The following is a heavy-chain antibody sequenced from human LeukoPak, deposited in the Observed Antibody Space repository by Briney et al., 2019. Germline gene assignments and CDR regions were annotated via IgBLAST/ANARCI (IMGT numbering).Heavy chain of an antibody. CDR2: INYSGSA. Sequence: PSETLSLTCAVYVGSLSGYYWSWIRQSPGKGREWIGEINYSGSANDNPSLKSRVSISVDTSKHQFSLKLSSVTAADTAVYYCASGRRKQYYHGAFDIWGQGTMVTVSS. CDR1: VGSLSGYY. V-gene: IGHV4-34*01. J-gene: IGHJ3*02. D-gene: IGHD3-10*01. CDR3: ASGRRKQYYHGAFDI.